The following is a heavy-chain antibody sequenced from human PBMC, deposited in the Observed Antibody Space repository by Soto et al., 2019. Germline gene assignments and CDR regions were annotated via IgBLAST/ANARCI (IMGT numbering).Heavy chain of an antibody. CDR1: GLPFSGSP. CDR2: IRSKANTYAT. V-gene: IGHV3-73*01. D-gene: IGHD2-2*01. J-gene: IGHJ6*02. Sequence: GGSLRLSCAASGLPFSGSPIHWVRQASGKGLEWVGRIRSKANTYATAYATSVKGRFTISRDDSKNTTYLQMNSLKTEDTAVYFCTRPGFGDFVDPYDYGIDVWRQGTTVTVSS. CDR3: TRPGFGDFVDPYDYGIDV.